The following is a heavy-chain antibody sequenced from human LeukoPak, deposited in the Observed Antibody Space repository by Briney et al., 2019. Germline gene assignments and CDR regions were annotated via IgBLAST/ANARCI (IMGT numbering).Heavy chain of an antibody. J-gene: IGHJ4*02. Sequence: ASVKVSCKASGYTFTSYGISWVRQAPGQGLEWMGWISAYNGNTNYAQKLQGRVTMTTDTSTSTAYMELRSLRSDDTAVYYCARDDSSGWYWSYYFDYWGQGTLVTVSS. D-gene: IGHD6-19*01. CDR3: ARDDSSGWYWSYYFDY. CDR1: GYTFTSYG. V-gene: IGHV1-18*01. CDR2: ISAYNGNT.